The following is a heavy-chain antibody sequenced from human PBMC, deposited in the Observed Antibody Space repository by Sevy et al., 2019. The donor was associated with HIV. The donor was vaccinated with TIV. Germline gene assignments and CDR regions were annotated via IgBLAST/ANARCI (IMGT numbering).Heavy chain of an antibody. J-gene: IGHJ4*02. CDR1: GGTFSSYA. CDR3: AIIYPNRDFDY. D-gene: IGHD3-10*01. V-gene: IGHV1-69*13. Sequence: ASVKVSCKASGGTFSSYAISWVRQAPGQGLEWMGGLIPIFGTANYAQKFQGRVTITADESTSTAYMELSSLRSEDTAVYYCAIIYPNRDFDYWVQGTLVTVSS. CDR2: LIPIFGTA.